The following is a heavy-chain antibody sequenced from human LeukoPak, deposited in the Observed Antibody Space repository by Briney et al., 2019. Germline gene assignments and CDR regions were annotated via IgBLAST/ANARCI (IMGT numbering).Heavy chain of an antibody. J-gene: IGHJ4*02. CDR2: ISGSGGST. D-gene: IGHD2-2*01. CDR1: GFTFSSYA. CDR3: AKDLVVLPAPMDRFDY. Sequence: GGSLRLSCAASGFTFSSYAMSWVRQAPGKGLEWVSAISGSGGSTYYADSVKGRFTISRDNSKNTLYLQMNSLRAEDTAVYYFAKDLVVLPAPMDRFDYWGQGTLVTVYS. V-gene: IGHV3-23*01.